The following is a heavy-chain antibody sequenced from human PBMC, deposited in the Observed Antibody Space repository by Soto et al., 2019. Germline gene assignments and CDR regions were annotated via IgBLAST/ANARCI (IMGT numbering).Heavy chain of an antibody. CDR1: GYTFTSYG. CDR3: ARSRTTDYYYGMDV. V-gene: IGHV1-3*01. CDR2: INAGNGNT. J-gene: IGHJ6*02. D-gene: IGHD4-17*01. Sequence: ASVKVSCKASGYTFTSYGISWVRQAPGQRLEWMGWINAGNGNTKYSQKFQGRVTITRDTSASTAYMELSSLRSEDTAVYYCARSRTTDYYYGMDVWGQGTTVTVS.